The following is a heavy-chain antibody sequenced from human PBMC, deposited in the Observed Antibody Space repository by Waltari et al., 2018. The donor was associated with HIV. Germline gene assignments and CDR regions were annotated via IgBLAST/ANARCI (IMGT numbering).Heavy chain of an antibody. CDR2: ISSSSSYI. D-gene: IGHD6-19*01. J-gene: IGHJ6*02. CDR1: GFPFCRQT. V-gene: IGHV3-21*01. Sequence: VQLVASDGRLVRPGGSLRHSCEASGFPFCRQTMDLVCQAPGKGLEWVSSISSSSSYIYYADSVKGRFTISRDNAKNSLYLQMNSLRAEDTAVYYCARDYIAVAGPYYYYYGMDVWGQGTTVTVSS. CDR3: ARDYIAVAGPYYYYYGMDV.